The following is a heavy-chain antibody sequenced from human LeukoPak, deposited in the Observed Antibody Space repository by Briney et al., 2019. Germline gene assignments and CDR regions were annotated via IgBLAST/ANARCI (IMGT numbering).Heavy chain of an antibody. V-gene: IGHV3-7*03. CDR2: INQDGSEK. J-gene: IGHJ4*02. D-gene: IGHD3-22*01. CDR1: GFTFSSFW. CDR3: AKDLTYYYDSSGYYGVDY. Sequence: GGSLRLSCAASGFTFSSFWMSWVRQAPGKGLEWVANINQDGSEKYYADSVKGRFTISRDNSKNTLYLQMNSLRAEDTAVYYCAKDLTYYYDSSGYYGVDYWGQGTLVTVSS.